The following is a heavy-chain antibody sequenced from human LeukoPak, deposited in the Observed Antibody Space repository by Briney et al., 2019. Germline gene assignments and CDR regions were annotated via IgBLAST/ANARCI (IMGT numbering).Heavy chain of an antibody. CDR3: ARGYGSYFY. Sequence: SETLSLTCAVYGGSFSGYYWSWIRQPPGKGLEWIGEINHSGSTNYNPSLKSRVTISVDTSKNQFSLKLSSVTAADTAVYYCARGYGSYFYWGQGTLVTVSS. CDR2: INHSGST. J-gene: IGHJ4*02. D-gene: IGHD1-26*01. V-gene: IGHV4-34*01. CDR1: GGSFSGYY.